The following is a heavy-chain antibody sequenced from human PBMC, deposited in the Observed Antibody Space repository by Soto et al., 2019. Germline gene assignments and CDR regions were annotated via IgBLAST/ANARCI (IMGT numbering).Heavy chain of an antibody. Sequence: ASVKVSCKASGYTFTSYGISWVRQAPGQGLEWMGWISAYNGNTNYAQKLQGRVTMTTDTSTSTAYMELRSLRSDDTAVYYCARVLIPRGYSYGPWGEDYYYYGMDVWGQGTTVTVSS. V-gene: IGHV1-18*01. CDR1: GYTFTSYG. J-gene: IGHJ6*02. D-gene: IGHD5-18*01. CDR3: ARVLIPRGYSYGPWGEDYYYYGMDV. CDR2: ISAYNGNT.